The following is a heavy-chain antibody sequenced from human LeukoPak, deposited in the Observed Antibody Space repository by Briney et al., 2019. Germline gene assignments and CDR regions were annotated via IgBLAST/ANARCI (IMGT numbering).Heavy chain of an antibody. CDR3: ARGSLKAAAGFYYMDV. D-gene: IGHD6-13*01. CDR1: GFTFSSYE. Sequence: PGGSLRLSCAASGFTFSSYEMNWVRQAPGKGLEWVSYISSSGSTIYNADSVKGRFTISRDNAKNSLYLQMNSLRAEGTAVYYCARGSLKAAAGFYYMDVWGKGTTVTVSS. J-gene: IGHJ6*03. CDR2: ISSSGSTI. V-gene: IGHV3-48*03.